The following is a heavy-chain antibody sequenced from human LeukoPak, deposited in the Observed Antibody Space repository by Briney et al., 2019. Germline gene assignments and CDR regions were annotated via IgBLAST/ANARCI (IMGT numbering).Heavy chain of an antibody. CDR3: AREGDSRTDFDY. CDR2: INPSGGST. V-gene: IGHV1-46*01. D-gene: IGHD2-21*02. CDR1: GYTFTSYY. J-gene: IGHJ4*02. Sequence: ASVKVSCKASGYTFTSYYMHWVRQAPGQGLEWMGIINPSGGSTSYAQKFQGRGTTTRDTSTSTVYMELSSLRSEDTAVYYCAREGDSRTDFDYWGQGTLVTVSS.